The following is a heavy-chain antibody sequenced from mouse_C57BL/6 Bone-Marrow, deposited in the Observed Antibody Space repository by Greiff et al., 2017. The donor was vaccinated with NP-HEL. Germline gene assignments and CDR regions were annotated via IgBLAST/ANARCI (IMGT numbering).Heavy chain of an antibody. V-gene: IGHV1-9*01. CDR1: GYTFTGYW. J-gene: IGHJ3*01. D-gene: IGHD2-3*01. Sequence: QVQLQQSGAELMKPGASVKLSCKATGYTFTGYWIEWVKQRPGHGLEWIGEILPGSGSTNYNEKFKGKATFTADTSSNTAYMQLSSLTTEDSAIYYCAGWLLRSPPFAYWGQGTLVTVSA. CDR3: AGWLLRSPPFAY. CDR2: ILPGSGST.